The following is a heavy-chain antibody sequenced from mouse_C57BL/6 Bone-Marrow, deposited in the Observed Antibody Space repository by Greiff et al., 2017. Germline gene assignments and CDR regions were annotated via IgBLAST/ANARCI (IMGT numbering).Heavy chain of an antibody. V-gene: IGHV14-4*01. CDR1: GFNIKDDY. Sequence: VQLQQSGAELVRPGASVKLSCTASGFNIKDDYMHWVKQRPEQGLEWIGWIDPENGDTEYASKFQGKATIPADTSSNTAYLQLSSLTSEDSAVYFCARSKDSYYFDYWGQGTTLTVSS. CDR2: IDPENGDT. CDR3: ARSKDSYYFDY. J-gene: IGHJ2*01.